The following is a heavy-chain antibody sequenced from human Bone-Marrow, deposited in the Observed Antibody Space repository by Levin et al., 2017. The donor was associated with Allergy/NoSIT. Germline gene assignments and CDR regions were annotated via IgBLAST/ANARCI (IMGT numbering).Heavy chain of an antibody. CDR3: ARDGRPLRFPYYMDV. J-gene: IGHJ6*03. CDR2: INTNTGNP. D-gene: IGHD3-3*01. Sequence: ASVKVSCKASGYTFTSYAMNWVRQAPGQGLEWMGWINTNTGNPTYAQGFTGRFVFSLDTSVSTAYLQISSLKAEDTAVYYCARDGRPLRFPYYMDVWGKGTTVTVSS. V-gene: IGHV7-4-1*02. CDR1: GYTFTSYA.